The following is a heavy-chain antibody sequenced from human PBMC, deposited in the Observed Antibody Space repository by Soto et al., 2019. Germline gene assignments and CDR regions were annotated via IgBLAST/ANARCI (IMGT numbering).Heavy chain of an antibody. CDR1: GFTFSSYW. V-gene: IGHV3-7*01. J-gene: IGHJ6*02. CDR2: IKQDGSEK. Sequence: PGGSLRLSCAASGFTFSSYWMSWVRQAPGKGLEWVANIKQDGSEKYYVDSVKGRFTISRDNAKNSLYLQMNSLRAEDTAVYYCARDISTSLSVYYYYGMDVWGQGTTVTVSS. D-gene: IGHD3-3*01. CDR3: ARDISTSLSVYYYYGMDV.